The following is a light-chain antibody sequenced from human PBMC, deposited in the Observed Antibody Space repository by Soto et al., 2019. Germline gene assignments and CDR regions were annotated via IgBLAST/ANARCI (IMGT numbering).Light chain of an antibody. CDR3: AAWDDSLNGLYV. CDR1: TSNIGSNY. Sequence: LTQPPSASGTPGQGVTISYSGSTSNIGSNYVYWYQQLPGTAPKLLIYRNNQRPSGVPDRFSGSKSGTSASLAISGLQSEDEADYYCAAWDDSLNGLYVFGTGTKVTVL. V-gene: IGLV1-47*01. J-gene: IGLJ1*01. CDR2: RNN.